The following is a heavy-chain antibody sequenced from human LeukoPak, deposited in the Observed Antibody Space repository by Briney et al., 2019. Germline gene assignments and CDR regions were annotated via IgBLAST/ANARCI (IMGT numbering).Heavy chain of an antibody. J-gene: IGHJ4*01. CDR1: GFTFSRDG. Sequence: GGSLRLSCEASGFTFSRDGMNWVRQPPGKGLEWLAHITGPSSSTKIYYADSVKRRFTISRDNVKGALYLQMSSLRAEDTAVYYCARVNSVNLSDYWGPGTLVTVSS. CDR3: ARVNSVNLSDY. V-gene: IGHV3-48*01. D-gene: IGHD5/OR15-5a*01. CDR2: ITGPSSSTKI.